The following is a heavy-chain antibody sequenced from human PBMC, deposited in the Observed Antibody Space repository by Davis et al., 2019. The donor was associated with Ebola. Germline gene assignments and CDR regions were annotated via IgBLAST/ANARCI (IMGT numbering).Heavy chain of an antibody. V-gene: IGHV4-59*08. CDR1: GFTFSTYS. D-gene: IGHD6-19*01. Sequence: GSLRLSCAASGFTFSTYSMSWVRQAPGKGLEWIGYIYYSGSTNYNPSLKSRVTISVDTSKNQFSLKLSSVTAADTAVYYCARHRVSSGWLDYWGQGTLVTVSS. CDR3: ARHRVSSGWLDY. J-gene: IGHJ4*02. CDR2: IYYSGST.